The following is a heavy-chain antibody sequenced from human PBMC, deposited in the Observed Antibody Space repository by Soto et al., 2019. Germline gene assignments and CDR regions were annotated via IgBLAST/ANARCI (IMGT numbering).Heavy chain of an antibody. CDR3: ARGGLDDYGDYSWWFDP. CDR2: IYYSGST. CDR1: GGSISSYY. D-gene: IGHD4-17*01. V-gene: IGHV4-59*01. Sequence: SETLSLTCTVSGGSISSYYWSWIRQPPGKGLEWIGYIYYSGSTNYNPSLKSRVTISVDTSKNQFSLKLSSVTAADTAVYYCARGGLDDYGDYSWWFDPWGQGTLVTVSS. J-gene: IGHJ5*02.